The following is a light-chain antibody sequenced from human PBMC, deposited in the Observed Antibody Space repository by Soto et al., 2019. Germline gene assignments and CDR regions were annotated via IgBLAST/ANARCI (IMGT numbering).Light chain of an antibody. J-gene: IGLJ2*01. V-gene: IGLV2-14*01. Sequence: QSALTQPASVSGSPGQSITISCTGTSSDVGGYNYVSWYQQHPGKAPKLMIYDVSNRPSGVSNRFSGSKSGNTASLTISGLQAEDEADYYCSSYTSSSTQFGGWTKLTVL. CDR3: SSYTSSSTQ. CDR2: DVS. CDR1: SSDVGGYNY.